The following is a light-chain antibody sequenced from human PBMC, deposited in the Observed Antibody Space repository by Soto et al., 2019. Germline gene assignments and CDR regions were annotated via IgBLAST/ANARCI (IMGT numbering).Light chain of an antibody. CDR2: EAS. V-gene: IGKV3-11*01. J-gene: IGKJ4*01. CDR3: QQRHTWPTT. Sequence: EIVLTQSPATLSLSPGERATLSCRASQFINTYVAWYQHRPGQGPRLLIYEASKRATGIPARFSGRGSGTDFTLTISSLEPEDFGIYYCQQRHTWPTTFGGGAKVEI. CDR1: QFINTY.